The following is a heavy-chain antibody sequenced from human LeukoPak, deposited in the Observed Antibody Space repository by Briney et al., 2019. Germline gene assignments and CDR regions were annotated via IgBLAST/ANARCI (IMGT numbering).Heavy chain of an antibody. Sequence: PSETLSLTCTVSGGSISSYYWSWIRQPPGKGLEWIGYIYYSGSTNYNPSLKSRVTISVDTSKNQSSLKLSSVTAADTAVYYCARGWAKDSSSWYYVDYYYGMDVWGQGTTVTVSS. D-gene: IGHD6-13*01. CDR1: GGSISSYY. V-gene: IGHV4-59*01. CDR2: IYYSGST. CDR3: ARGWAKDSSSWYYVDYYYGMDV. J-gene: IGHJ6*02.